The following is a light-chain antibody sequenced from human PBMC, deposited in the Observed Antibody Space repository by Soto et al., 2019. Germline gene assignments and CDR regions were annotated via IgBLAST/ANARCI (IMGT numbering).Light chain of an antibody. CDR3: QQYGSSLPT. CDR1: QNVSSN. J-gene: IGKJ1*01. V-gene: IGKV3-20*01. Sequence: EIALTQCPGTLSLSPGEGSTLSCRASQNVSSNLAWYQQKPGQAPRSLMYAASSRATGISARFSGSGSGTEFTLTISRLEPEDFAVYYCQQYGSSLPTFGQGTKVDIK. CDR2: AAS.